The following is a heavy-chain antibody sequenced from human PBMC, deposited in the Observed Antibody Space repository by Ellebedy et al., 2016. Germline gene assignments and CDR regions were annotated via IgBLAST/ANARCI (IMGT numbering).Heavy chain of an antibody. J-gene: IGHJ4*02. V-gene: IGHV3-7*02. D-gene: IGHD5-18*01. CDR1: GFTFSRYW. CDR3: ASLDSDLVREAGY. CDR2: IKQDGSEK. Sequence: GESLKISCVASGFTFSRYWMSWVRQAPGKGLEWVAMIKQDGSEKYYMESVRGRFAISSDNAKNSVYLQMNSLRAEDTAVYYCASLDSDLVREAGYWGQGTRVTVSS.